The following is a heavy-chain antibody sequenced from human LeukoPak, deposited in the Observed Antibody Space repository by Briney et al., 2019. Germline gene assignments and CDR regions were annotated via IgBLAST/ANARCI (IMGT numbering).Heavy chain of an antibody. D-gene: IGHD2-15*01. J-gene: IGHJ6*02. V-gene: IGHV1-2*06. Sequence: ASVKVSCKASGYTFTSYDFNWVRQAPGQGLEWMGRIHSNSGGTNFAQKFQGRVTMTRDTSISTAYMELSRLRSGDTAVYYCAYCSGGSCLYGLDVWGRGTTVTVSS. CDR2: IHSNSGGT. CDR3: AYCSGGSCLYGLDV. CDR1: GYTFTSYD.